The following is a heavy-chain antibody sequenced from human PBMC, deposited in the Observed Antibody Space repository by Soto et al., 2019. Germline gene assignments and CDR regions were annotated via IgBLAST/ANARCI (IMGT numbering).Heavy chain of an antibody. D-gene: IGHD6-6*01. CDR2: IIPIFGTA. J-gene: IGHJ6*02. CDR3: ASSIAARPYYYYGMDV. Sequence: AVKVPCRAGAGTFSSYSISWVRQAPVQGLEWMGGIIPIFGTANYAQKFQDRVTITADKSTSTAYMELSSLRSEDTAVYYCASSIAARPYYYYGMDVWGQGTTVTVSS. CDR1: AGTFSSYS. V-gene: IGHV1-69*06.